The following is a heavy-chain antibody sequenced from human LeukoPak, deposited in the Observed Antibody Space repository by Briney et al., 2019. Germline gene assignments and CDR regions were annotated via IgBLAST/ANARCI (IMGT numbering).Heavy chain of an antibody. CDR3: ARDVDYNYDGSAYYSFQH. Sequence: PGGSLRLSCAASGFTFSSYDMNWVRQAPGKGLEWVSDISSSGSTIYYADSVKGRFTISRDNAKNSLYLQMNSLRAEDTAVYYCARDVDYNYDGSAYYSFQHWGQGTLVTVSS. CDR2: ISSSGSTI. V-gene: IGHV3-48*03. CDR1: GFTFSSYD. D-gene: IGHD3-22*01. J-gene: IGHJ1*01.